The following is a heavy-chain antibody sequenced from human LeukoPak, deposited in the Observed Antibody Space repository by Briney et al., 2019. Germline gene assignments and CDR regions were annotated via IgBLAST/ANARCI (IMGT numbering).Heavy chain of an antibody. V-gene: IGHV4-34*01. Sequence: PSETLSLTCAVYGGSFSSYYWSWIRQPPGKGLEWIGEINHSGSTNYNPSLKSRVTISVDTSKNQFSLKLSSVTAADTAVYYCSLAGKRGYDSSGYYGEFDYWGQGTLVTVSS. CDR2: INHSGST. CDR1: GGSFSSYY. J-gene: IGHJ4*02. D-gene: IGHD3-22*01. CDR3: SLAGKRGYDSSGYYGEFDY.